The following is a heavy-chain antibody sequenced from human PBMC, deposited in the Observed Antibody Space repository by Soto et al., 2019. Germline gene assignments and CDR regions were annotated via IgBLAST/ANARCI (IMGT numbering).Heavy chain of an antibody. V-gene: IGHV3-7*04. J-gene: IGHJ6*01. Sequence: PWGSLRLSCAASGFTFSSYWMSWVRQAPGNALDWVANIKQDGSEKYYVDSVKGRFTISRDNAKNSLYLQMNSLRAEDTAVYYCARFYYDSSGYLPSPYYYYYGMDVWGQGTTVTVS. CDR1: GFTFSSYW. D-gene: IGHD3-22*01. CDR2: IKQDGSEK. CDR3: ARFYYDSSGYLPSPYYYYYGMDV.